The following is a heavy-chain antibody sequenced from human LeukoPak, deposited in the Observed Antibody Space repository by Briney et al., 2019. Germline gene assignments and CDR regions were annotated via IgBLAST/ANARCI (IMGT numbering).Heavy chain of an antibody. CDR3: AKGAVAGAFYWYFDL. CDR1: GFTFDDYA. V-gene: IGHV3-9*01. D-gene: IGHD6-19*01. J-gene: IGHJ2*01. Sequence: GGSLRLSCAASGFTFDDYAMHWVRQAPGKGLEWVSGISWNSGSMGYADSVKGRFTISRDNAKNSLYLQMNSLRAEDTALYYCAKGAVAGAFYWYFDLWGRGTLVTVSS. CDR2: ISWNSGSM.